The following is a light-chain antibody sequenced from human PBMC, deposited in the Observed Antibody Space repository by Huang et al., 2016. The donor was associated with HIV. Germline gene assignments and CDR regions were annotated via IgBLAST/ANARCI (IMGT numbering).Light chain of an antibody. Sequence: ELVLTQSPATLSLSPGQSATLSCRASQSVSSDLAWYQQKPGQAPRLIIYDTSKRATGVPARFSGSGSGTDFTLTINRLEPEDFAVYYCQQHSNWPLLGQGTKLEI. V-gene: IGKV3-11*01. J-gene: IGKJ2*01. CDR1: QSVSSD. CDR3: QQHSNWPL. CDR2: DTS.